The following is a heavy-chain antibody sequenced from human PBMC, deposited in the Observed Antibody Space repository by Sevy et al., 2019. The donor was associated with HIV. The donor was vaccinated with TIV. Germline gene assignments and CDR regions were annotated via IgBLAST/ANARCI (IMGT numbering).Heavy chain of an antibody. D-gene: IGHD1-26*01. Sequence: GGSLRLSCAASGFTFDDYTMNWVWQAPGKGLEWVSGISWSSGNIAYADSVEGRFTISRDNAKNSLYLQMNILRVEDTALYYCVKDRSGSYSFDYWGQGTLVTVSS. J-gene: IGHJ4*02. CDR2: ISWSSGNI. CDR1: GFTFDDYT. CDR3: VKDRSGSYSFDY. V-gene: IGHV3-9*01.